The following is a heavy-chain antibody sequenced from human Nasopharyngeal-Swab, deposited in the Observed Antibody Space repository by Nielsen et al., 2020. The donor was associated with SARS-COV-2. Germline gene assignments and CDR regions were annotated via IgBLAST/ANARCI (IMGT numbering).Heavy chain of an antibody. CDR2: ISYDGSDK. Sequence: VRQAPGKGLEWVAVISYDGSDKYYADSVKGRFTISRDNSKNTLYLQMNSLRADDTAVYYCANPPLTYYYGSGSSNYWGQGTLVTVSS. J-gene: IGHJ4*02. V-gene: IGHV3-30*18. D-gene: IGHD3-10*01. CDR3: ANPPLTYYYGSGSSNY.